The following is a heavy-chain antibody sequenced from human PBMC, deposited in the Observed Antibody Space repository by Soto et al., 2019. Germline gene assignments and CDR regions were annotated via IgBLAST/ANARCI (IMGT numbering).Heavy chain of an antibody. CDR2: IYYSGST. J-gene: IGHJ5*02. D-gene: IGHD3-9*01. V-gene: IGHV4-59*01. CDR1: GGSISSYY. CDR3: ARGHTYCDILTVGRWWFGA. Sequence: SETLSLTCTVSGGSISSYYWSWIRQPPGKGLEWIGYIYYSGSTNYNPSLKSRVTISVDTSKNQFSLKLSSVTAADTAVYYCARGHTYCDILTVGRWWFGAWGQGTLVTVFS.